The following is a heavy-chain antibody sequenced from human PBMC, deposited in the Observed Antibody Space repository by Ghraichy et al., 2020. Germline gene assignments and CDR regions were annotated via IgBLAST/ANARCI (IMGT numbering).Heavy chain of an antibody. Sequence: GGSLRLSCAASGFTFSSYAMHWVRQAPGKGLEWEAIISYDGSNKYYADSVKGRFTISRDNSKNTVYLQMNSLRPEDTAVYYCAREGTVTTTPYAFYIWGQGTMVTVSS. D-gene: IGHD4-17*01. CDR2: ISYDGSNK. V-gene: IGHV3-30*04. CDR3: AREGTVTTTPYAFYI. CDR1: GFTFSSYA. J-gene: IGHJ3*02.